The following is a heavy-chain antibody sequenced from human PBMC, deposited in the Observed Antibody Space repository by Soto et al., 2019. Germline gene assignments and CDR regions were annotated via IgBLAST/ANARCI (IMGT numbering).Heavy chain of an antibody. Sequence: SETLSLTCNVSGASVSSGSYYWSWIRQPPGKGLEWIGYIYYSGTTNYNTPLRSRVTISLDTSKNRFSLKLSSVTAADTAVYYCARDSYYYYGMDVWGQGTTVTVSS. CDR3: ARDSYYYYGMDV. CDR2: IYYSGTT. J-gene: IGHJ6*02. V-gene: IGHV4-61*01. CDR1: GASVSSGSYY.